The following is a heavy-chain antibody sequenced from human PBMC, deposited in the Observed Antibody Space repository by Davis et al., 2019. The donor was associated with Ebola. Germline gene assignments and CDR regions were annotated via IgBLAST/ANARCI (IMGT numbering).Heavy chain of an antibody. Sequence: GEPLKISCTASGFTFSTYSMNWVRQAPGKGLEWVSSISRSSSYIYYADSVKGRFTISRDNAKNSLYLQMTSLRAEDTAVYYCARDSSLQGLDYWGQGTLVTVSS. V-gene: IGHV3-21*01. CDR1: GFTFSTYS. CDR2: ISRSSSYI. J-gene: IGHJ4*02. CDR3: ARDSSLQGLDY. D-gene: IGHD3-10*01.